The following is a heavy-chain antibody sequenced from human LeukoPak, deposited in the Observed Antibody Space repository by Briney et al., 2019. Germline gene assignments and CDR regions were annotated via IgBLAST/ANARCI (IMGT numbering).Heavy chain of an antibody. CDR2: ISGSGGST. CDR1: GFTFSSYA. V-gene: IGHV3-23*01. J-gene: IGHJ4*02. Sequence: PGGSLRLSCAASGFTFSSYAMSWVRQAPGKGLEWVSAISGSGGSTYYADSVKGRFTISRDNAKNSLYLQMNSLRAEDTAVYYCARDLRLGVVKVLDYWGQGTLVTVSS. CDR3: ARDLRLGVVKVLDY. D-gene: IGHD3-3*01.